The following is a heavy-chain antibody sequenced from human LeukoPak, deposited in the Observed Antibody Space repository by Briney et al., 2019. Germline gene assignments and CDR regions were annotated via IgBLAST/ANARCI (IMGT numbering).Heavy chain of an antibody. Sequence: GGSLRLSCAASGFTFSGSAMSWVRQAPGEGLEWVSLISYSGADSYYSDSVRGRFTISRDNSKDTLFLQMNSLRAEDTAIYYCARHMQLSTWGLGT. V-gene: IGHV3-23*01. CDR2: ISYSGADS. J-gene: IGHJ3*01. CDR1: GFTFSGSA. CDR3: ARHMQLST. D-gene: IGHD3-16*02.